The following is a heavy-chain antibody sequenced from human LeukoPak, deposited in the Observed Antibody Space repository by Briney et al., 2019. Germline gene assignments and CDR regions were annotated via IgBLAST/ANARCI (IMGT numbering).Heavy chain of an antibody. CDR3: ASAPLVGARGVNWFDP. Sequence: SETLSLTCTVSGGSISSYYWSWIRQPAGKGLEWIGRIYTSGSTNYNPSLKSRVTISVDTSKNQFSLKLSSVTAADTAVYYCASAPLVGARGVNWFDPWGQGTLVTVSS. CDR1: GGSISSYY. J-gene: IGHJ5*02. CDR2: IYTSGST. V-gene: IGHV4-4*07. D-gene: IGHD1-26*01.